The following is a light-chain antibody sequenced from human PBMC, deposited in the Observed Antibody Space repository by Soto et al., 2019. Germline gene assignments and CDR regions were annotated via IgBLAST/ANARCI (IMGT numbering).Light chain of an antibody. V-gene: IGKV1-33*01. CDR1: QDITNY. Sequence: DIQMTQSPSSLSASVGDRVTIICQASQDITNYLNWYQQKPGKAPKLLIHDSSNLETGVPSRFSGSGSGTYFSFTISILQPEDIATYYYQQYDTRPLTFGQGTRLEIK. CDR3: QQYDTRPLT. J-gene: IGKJ5*01. CDR2: DSS.